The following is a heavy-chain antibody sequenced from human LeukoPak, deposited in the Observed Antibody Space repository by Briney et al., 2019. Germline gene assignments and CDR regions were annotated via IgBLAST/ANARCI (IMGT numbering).Heavy chain of an antibody. D-gene: IGHD5-18*01. CDR3: ARDYVQDTAMVIDY. CDR2: IYTSGST. J-gene: IGHJ4*02. CDR1: GGSISSGGYY. V-gene: IGHV4-61*02. Sequence: SQTLSLTCTVSGGSISSGGYYWSWIRQPAGKGLEWIGRIYTSGSTNYDPSLKSRVTMSVDTSKNQFSLKLSSVTAADTAVYYCARDYVQDTAMVIDYWGQGTLVTVSS.